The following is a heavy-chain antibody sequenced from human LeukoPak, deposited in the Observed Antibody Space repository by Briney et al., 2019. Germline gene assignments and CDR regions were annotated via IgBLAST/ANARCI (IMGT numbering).Heavy chain of an antibody. Sequence: GGSLRLSCAASGFTFSSYSMNWVRQAPGKGLEWVSSISSSSSYIYYADSVKGRFTISRDNAKNSLYLQMNSLRAKDTAVYYCASMGGGYDPIDYWGQGTLGTVSS. CDR3: ASMGGGYDPIDY. J-gene: IGHJ4*02. CDR1: GFTFSSYS. CDR2: ISSSSSYI. V-gene: IGHV3-21*01. D-gene: IGHD5-12*01.